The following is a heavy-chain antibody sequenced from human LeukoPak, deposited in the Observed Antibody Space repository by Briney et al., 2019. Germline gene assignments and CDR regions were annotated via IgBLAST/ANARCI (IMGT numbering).Heavy chain of an antibody. CDR3: ARALWYYDSSGYAIGFYFDS. Sequence: GGSLRLSCAASGFTFSSYSMNWVRQAPGKGLEWVSYINTGGSTIYYADSVKGRFTISRDNAKNSLYLQMNSLRAEDTAVYYCARALWYYDSSGYAIGFYFDSWGQGTLVTVSS. V-gene: IGHV3-48*01. J-gene: IGHJ4*02. CDR1: GFTFSSYS. D-gene: IGHD3-22*01. CDR2: INTGGSTI.